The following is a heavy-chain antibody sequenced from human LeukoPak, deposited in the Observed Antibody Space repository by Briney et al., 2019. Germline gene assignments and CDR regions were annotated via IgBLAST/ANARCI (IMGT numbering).Heavy chain of an antibody. CDR2: IYYSGST. CDR3: ARRDSSGWYFFDY. Sequence: PSETLSLTCTVSGGSISSYYWSWIRQPPGKGLEWIGYIYYSGSTNYNPSLKSRVTISVDTSKNQFSLRLSSVTAADTAVYYCARRDSSGWYFFDYWGQGTLVTVSS. V-gene: IGHV4-59*01. J-gene: IGHJ4*02. CDR1: GGSISSYY. D-gene: IGHD6-19*01.